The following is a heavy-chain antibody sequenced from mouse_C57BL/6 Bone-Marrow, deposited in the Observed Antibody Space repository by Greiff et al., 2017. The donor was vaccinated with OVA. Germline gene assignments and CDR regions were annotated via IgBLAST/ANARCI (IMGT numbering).Heavy chain of an antibody. CDR1: GFTFSSYG. J-gene: IGHJ2*01. CDR3: ESSFITTVVAPDY. V-gene: IGHV5-6*01. CDR2: ISSGGSYA. Sequence: EVRLVESGGDLVKPGGSLKLSCAASGFTFSSYGMSWVRQTPDKRLEWVATISSGGSYAYSPDSVKGRFTISRDSAKNTLYLQMSSLKSEDTAMYYCESSFITTVVAPDYWGQGTTLTVSS. D-gene: IGHD1-1*01.